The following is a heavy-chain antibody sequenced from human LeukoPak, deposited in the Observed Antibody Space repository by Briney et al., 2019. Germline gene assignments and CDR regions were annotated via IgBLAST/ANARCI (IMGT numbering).Heavy chain of an antibody. D-gene: IGHD3-3*01. J-gene: IGHJ6*02. CDR1: GYTFTSYG. Sequence: ASVKVSCKASGYTFTSYGISWVRQAPGQGLEWMGWISAYNGNTNYAQKLQGRVTMTTDTSTSTAYMELRSLRSDDTAVYYCARDQRDDFWSGLYYYYYYGMDVWGQGTTATVSS. CDR2: ISAYNGNT. V-gene: IGHV1-18*01. CDR3: ARDQRDDFWSGLYYYYYYGMDV.